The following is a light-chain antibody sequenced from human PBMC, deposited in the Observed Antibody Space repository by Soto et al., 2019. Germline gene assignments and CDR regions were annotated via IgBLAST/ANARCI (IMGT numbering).Light chain of an antibody. J-gene: IGKJ5*01. CDR2: GAS. CDR1: QSVSSN. V-gene: IGKV3-15*01. CDR3: QQYNNLPPIT. Sequence: EIVMTQSPATLSVSPGERATLSCRASQSVSSNLAWYQQKPGQAPRLLIYGASTRATGIPARFSGSGSGTEFTRTISSLQSEDFAVYYCQQYNNLPPITFGQGTRLEIK.